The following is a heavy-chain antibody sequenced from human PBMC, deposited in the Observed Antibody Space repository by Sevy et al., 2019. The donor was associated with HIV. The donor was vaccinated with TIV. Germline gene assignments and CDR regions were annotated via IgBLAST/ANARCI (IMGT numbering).Heavy chain of an antibody. J-gene: IGHJ4*02. D-gene: IGHD6-19*01. Sequence: GGSLRLSCAASGFTFSSYAMNWVRQAPGKGLEWVSSISKSGESTYYADSVRGRFTVSRDNSKNTGYLQLNSLRAEDTAIYYCAKEWTLLSDWYGEFDYWGQGTLVTVSS. CDR1: GFTFSSYA. V-gene: IGHV3-23*01. CDR2: ISKSGEST. CDR3: AKEWTLLSDWYGEFDY.